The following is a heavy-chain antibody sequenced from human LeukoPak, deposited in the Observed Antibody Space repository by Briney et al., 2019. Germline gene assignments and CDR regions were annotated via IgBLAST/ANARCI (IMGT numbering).Heavy chain of an antibody. J-gene: IGHJ6*02. CDR1: GGTFSSYA. D-gene: IGHD6-13*01. CDR3: ARGESSTWYSPVPTTHYYSGMDV. CDR2: IIPIFGTA. V-gene: IGHV1-69*01. Sequence: ASVKVSCKASGGTFSSYAISWVRQAPGQGLEWMGGIIPIFGTANYAQKFQGRVTITADESTRTAYMELSSLRSEDTAVYYCARGESSTWYSPVPTTHYYSGMDVWGQGTTVTVSS.